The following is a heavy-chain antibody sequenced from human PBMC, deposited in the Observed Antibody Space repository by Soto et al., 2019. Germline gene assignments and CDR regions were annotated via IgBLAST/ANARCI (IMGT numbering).Heavy chain of an antibody. D-gene: IGHD3-10*01. J-gene: IGHJ4*02. CDR1: GGSISSSTYY. Sequence: SETLSLTCTVSGGSISSSTYYWGWMRQPPGKGLEWIASFFIGGNTYYNPSLKSRVTISVDTSKNQFSLKLSSVTAADTAVYFCARSHGLDIDDYYWGQGTLVNVSS. V-gene: IGHV4-39*01. CDR2: FFIGGNT. CDR3: ARSHGLDIDDYY.